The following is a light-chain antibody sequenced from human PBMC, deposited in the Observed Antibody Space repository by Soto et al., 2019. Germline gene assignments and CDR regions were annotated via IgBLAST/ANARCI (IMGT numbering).Light chain of an antibody. V-gene: IGKV2-28*01. CDR3: MQSLQTPRT. Sequence: DIVMTQSPLSLPVTPGEPASISCRSSQSLLHSNGYNYLDWYLQKPGQSPPLLIYLGSNRATGVPARFSGRGSGTDFTLKISRVEAEDVGVYYCMQSLQTPRTFGQGTKVEIK. CDR1: QSLLHSNGYNY. J-gene: IGKJ1*01. CDR2: LGS.